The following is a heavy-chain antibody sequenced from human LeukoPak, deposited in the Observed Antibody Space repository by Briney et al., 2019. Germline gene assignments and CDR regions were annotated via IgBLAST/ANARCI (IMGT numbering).Heavy chain of an antibody. Sequence: PGGSLRLSCAASGFTFSSYGMHWVRQAPGKGLEWVAFVRYDGSNKYYADSVKGRFTISRDNSKNTLYLQMNSLRAEDTAVYYCAKDGGYDYVWGSYRSSLYYMDVWGKGTTVTISS. CDR2: VRYDGSNK. J-gene: IGHJ6*03. CDR1: GFTFSSYG. D-gene: IGHD3-16*02. V-gene: IGHV3-30*02. CDR3: AKDGGYDYVWGSYRSSLYYMDV.